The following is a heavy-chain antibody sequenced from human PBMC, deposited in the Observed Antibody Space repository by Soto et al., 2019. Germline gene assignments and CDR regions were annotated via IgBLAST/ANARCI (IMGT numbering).Heavy chain of an antibody. CDR1: GCSFYSFG. Sequence: GGSRRRSCAAAGCSFYSFGINGGKQDTGKGLEWVEGIWYDVSNKYYADSVKGRFTISRHNSKKMLYLQMNSLRAEDTAVYYCATLSLWTGYSHFDYWGQGTLVTVSS. CDR3: ATLSLWTGYSHFDY. V-gene: IGHV3-33*08. D-gene: IGHD3-3*01. CDR2: IWYDVSNK. J-gene: IGHJ4*02.